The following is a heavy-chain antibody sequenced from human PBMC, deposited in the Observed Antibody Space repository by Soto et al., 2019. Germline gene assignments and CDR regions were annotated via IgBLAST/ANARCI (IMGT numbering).Heavy chain of an antibody. CDR2: IHNSGTT. D-gene: IGHD3-16*02. CDR1: GGSISSGDYY. J-gene: IGHJ5*02. CDR3: ARGVTFGGVIAPRFDP. V-gene: IGHV4-31*03. Sequence: QVQLQESGPGLVKPSQTLSLICTVSGGSISSGDYYWSWIRQHPGKDLEWIGYIHNSGTTYYIPPLKSRVTMSVDTSKNQLSLKVTSVTAADTAVNYCARGVTFGGVIAPRFDPWGQGTLVTVSS.